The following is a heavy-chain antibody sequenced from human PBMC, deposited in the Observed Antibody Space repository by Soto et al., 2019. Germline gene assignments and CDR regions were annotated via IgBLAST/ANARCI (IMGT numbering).Heavy chain of an antibody. V-gene: IGHV1-69*06. Sequence: QVQLVQSGAEVRRPGSSVKVSCKASEDTFSTYAIGWVRQAPGQGLEWMGGIIPIFDTTNYAQSFRDRVTITADKSTNTVYMELSSLRFEDTAVYYCARSSRMSVDSYSGVHAWGQGKTVTVSS. J-gene: IGHJ6*02. CDR1: EDTFSTYA. CDR2: IIPIFDTT. D-gene: IGHD2-15*01. CDR3: ARSSRMSVDSYSGVHA.